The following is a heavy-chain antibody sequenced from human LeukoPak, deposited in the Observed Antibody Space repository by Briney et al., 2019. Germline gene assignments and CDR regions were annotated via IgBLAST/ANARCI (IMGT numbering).Heavy chain of an antibody. D-gene: IGHD3-22*01. J-gene: IGHJ6*02. Sequence: AGGSLRLSCAASGFTFSSYWMSWVRQAPGKGLEWVANIKQDGSEKYYVDSVKGRFTISRDNAKNSLYLQMNSLRAEDTAVYYCARGGHHYYDSRVSPYYYYGMDVWGQGTTVTDSS. CDR1: GFTFSSYW. CDR3: ARGGHHYYDSRVSPYYYYGMDV. CDR2: IKQDGSEK. V-gene: IGHV3-7*01.